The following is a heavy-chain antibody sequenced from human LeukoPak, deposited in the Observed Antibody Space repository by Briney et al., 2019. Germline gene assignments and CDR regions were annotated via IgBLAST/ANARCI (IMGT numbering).Heavy chain of an antibody. Sequence: PGGSLRLSCAPSGFTFSGSGMHWVRQAPGKGLEWLTFIHASGNSKYYADSVKGRFTISRDNSKNTLSPQMNSLRVEDTGVYYCARSLTDREYFQHWGQGTLVTVSS. CDR2: IHASGNSK. CDR3: ARSLTDREYFQH. J-gene: IGHJ1*01. V-gene: IGHV3-30*02. CDR1: GFTFSGSG.